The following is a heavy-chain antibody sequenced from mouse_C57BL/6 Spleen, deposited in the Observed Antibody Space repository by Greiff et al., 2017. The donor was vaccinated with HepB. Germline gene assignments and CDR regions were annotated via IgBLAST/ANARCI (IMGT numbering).Heavy chain of an antibody. V-gene: IGHV1-82*01. CDR2: FYPGDGDT. J-gene: IGHJ3*01. CDR3: ARGDYGSSYGFAY. CDR1: GYAFSSSW. Sequence: VKLQQSGPELVKPGASVKISCKASGYAFSSSWMNWVKQRTGKGLEWFGRFYPGDGDTNYNGKFKGKGTLTADKSSSTAYMQLSSLTSEDSAVYFCARGDYGSSYGFAYWGQGTLVTVSA. D-gene: IGHD1-1*01.